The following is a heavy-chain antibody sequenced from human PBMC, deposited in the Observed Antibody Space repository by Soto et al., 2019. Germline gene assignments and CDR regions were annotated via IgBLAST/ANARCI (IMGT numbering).Heavy chain of an antibody. Sequence: QVQLVQSGAEVKKPGASVKVSCKASGYTFTSYAMHWVRQAPGQRLEWMGWINAGNGNTKYSQKFQGRVTITRDTSASTAYMELSSLRSEDTAVYYCARDWRHDYSNYYYYYYGMDVWGQGTTVTVSS. CDR1: GYTFTSYA. J-gene: IGHJ6*02. CDR2: INAGNGNT. D-gene: IGHD4-4*01. CDR3: ARDWRHDYSNYYYYYYGMDV. V-gene: IGHV1-3*01.